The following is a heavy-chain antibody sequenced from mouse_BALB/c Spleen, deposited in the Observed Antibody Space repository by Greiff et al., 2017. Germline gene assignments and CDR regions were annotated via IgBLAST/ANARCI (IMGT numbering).Heavy chain of an antibody. CDR3: ARFELGLYFDY. CDR2: ILPGSGST. J-gene: IGHJ2*01. V-gene: IGHV1-9*01. D-gene: IGHD4-1*01. Sequence: QVQLQQSGAELMKPGASVKISCKATGYTFSSYWIEWVKQRPGHGLEWIGEILPGSGSTNYNEKFKGKATFTADTSSNTAYMQLSSLTSEDSAVYYCARFELGLYFDYWGQGTTLTVSS. CDR1: GYTFSSYW.